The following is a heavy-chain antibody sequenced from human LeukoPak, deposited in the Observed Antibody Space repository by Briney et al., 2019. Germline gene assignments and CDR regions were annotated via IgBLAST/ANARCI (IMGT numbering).Heavy chain of an antibody. CDR1: GGSISSGGYY. D-gene: IGHD3-3*01. CDR2: IYYSGST. CDR3: ARVKRFGVYIIFDY. Sequence: PSETLSLTCTVSGGSISSGGYYWSWIRQHPGKGLEWIGYIYYSGSTYYNPSLKSRVTISVDTSKNQFSLKLSSVTAADTAVYYCARVKRFGVYIIFDYWGQGTLVTVSS. J-gene: IGHJ4*02. V-gene: IGHV4-31*03.